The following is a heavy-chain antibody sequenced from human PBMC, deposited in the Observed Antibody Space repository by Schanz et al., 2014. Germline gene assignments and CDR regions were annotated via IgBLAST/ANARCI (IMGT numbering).Heavy chain of an antibody. D-gene: IGHD6-19*01. CDR1: GFAFNNYG. J-gene: IGHJ4*02. Sequence: QVQLAESGGGVVQPGRSLRLSCAASGFAFNNYGMHWVRQAPGKGLEWVAVMWNDGIKTHYADSGKGRFTISRDNSKNTVYLQMNSLRTDDTAMYYCAREPNTSAWLPYFDTWGQGTLVTVSS. V-gene: IGHV3-30*19. CDR2: MWNDGIKT. CDR3: AREPNTSAWLPYFDT.